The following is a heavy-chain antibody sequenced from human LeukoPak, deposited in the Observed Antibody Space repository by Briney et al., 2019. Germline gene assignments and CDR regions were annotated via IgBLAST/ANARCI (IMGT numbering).Heavy chain of an antibody. Sequence: ASVKVSCKASGYTFTSYGISWVRQAPGQGLEWMGWISAYNGNTNYAQKLQGRVTMTTDTSTSTAYMELRSLRSDDTAVYYCARDHETYYYGSGSYYNVLNWFDHWGQGTLVTVSS. CDR3: ARDHETYYYGSGSYYNVLNWFDH. D-gene: IGHD3-10*01. V-gene: IGHV1-18*01. J-gene: IGHJ5*02. CDR1: GYTFTSYG. CDR2: ISAYNGNT.